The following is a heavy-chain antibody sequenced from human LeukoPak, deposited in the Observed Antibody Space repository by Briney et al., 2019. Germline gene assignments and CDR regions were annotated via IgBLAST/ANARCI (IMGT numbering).Heavy chain of an antibody. J-gene: IGHJ5*02. V-gene: IGHV4-34*01. Sequence: PSETLSLTCTVSDGSIINYYWSWIRQPPGKGLEWIGEINHSGSTNYNPSLKSRVTISVDTSKNQFSLKLSSVTAADTAVYYCARDRRGRWLQFLYHWFDPWGQGTLVTVSS. D-gene: IGHD5-24*01. CDR2: INHSGST. CDR1: DGSIINYY. CDR3: ARDRRGRWLQFLYHWFDP.